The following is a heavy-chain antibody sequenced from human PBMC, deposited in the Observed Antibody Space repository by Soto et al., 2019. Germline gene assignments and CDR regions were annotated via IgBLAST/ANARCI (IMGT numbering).Heavy chain of an antibody. J-gene: IGHJ4*02. D-gene: IGHD6-13*01. CDR2: FYYSVST. V-gene: IGHV4-39*01. CDR1: GGSISSTSYY. Sequence: SVTLSLTCTFSGGSISSTSYYWVWIRQPPGKGLEWIGSFYYSVSTYYNPSLKSRVTISVDTSENQFSLRLTSVTAADTAVYYCARAAMGGSSWPFDYWGQGHLVAVCS. CDR3: ARAAMGGSSWPFDY.